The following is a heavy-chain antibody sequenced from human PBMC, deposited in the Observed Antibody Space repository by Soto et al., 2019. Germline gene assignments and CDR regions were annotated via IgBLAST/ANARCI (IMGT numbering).Heavy chain of an antibody. CDR3: AYLPCSGSSCYCFSFSGMDV. CDR2: IYWDDDK. V-gene: IGHV2-5*02. J-gene: IGHJ6*02. D-gene: IGHD2-15*01. Sequence: QITLKESGPTLVKPTQTLTLTCTFSGFSLSTSGVGVAWIRQPPGKALEWLALIYWDDDKRYRPSLESRLTITKDTSKKQVVLTMTNMDSVDTATYYCAYLPCSGSSCYCFSFSGMDVWGQGTTVTVSS. CDR1: GFSLSTSGVG.